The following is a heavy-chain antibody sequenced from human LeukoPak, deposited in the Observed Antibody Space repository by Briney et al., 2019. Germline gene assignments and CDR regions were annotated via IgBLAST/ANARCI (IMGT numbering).Heavy chain of an antibody. CDR1: GYTFTSYG. CDR2: INPNSGGT. Sequence: GASVKVSCKASGYTFTSYGISWVRQAPGQGLEWMGWINPNSGGTNYAQKFQGRVTMTRDTSISTAYMELSRLRSDDTAVYYCARLDREDYWGQGTLVTVSS. V-gene: IGHV1-2*02. J-gene: IGHJ4*02. CDR3: ARLDREDY.